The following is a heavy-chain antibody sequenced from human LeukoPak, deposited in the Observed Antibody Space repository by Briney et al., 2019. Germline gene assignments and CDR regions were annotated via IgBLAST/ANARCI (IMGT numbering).Heavy chain of an antibody. V-gene: IGHV3-7*01. Sequence: GGSLRLSCAASGFTFSSYWMSWVRQAPGKGLEWVANIKQDGSEKYYVDSVKGRFTISRDNAKNSLYLQMKSLRAEDTAVYYCARVVGQRDGYNPYYFDYWGQGTLVTVSS. CDR2: IKQDGSEK. J-gene: IGHJ4*02. D-gene: IGHD5-24*01. CDR3: ARVVGQRDGYNPYYFDY. CDR1: GFTFSSYW.